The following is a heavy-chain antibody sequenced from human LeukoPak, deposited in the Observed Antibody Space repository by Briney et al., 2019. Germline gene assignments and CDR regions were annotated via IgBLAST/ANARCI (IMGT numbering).Heavy chain of an antibody. Sequence: GGPLRLSCAASGFPFSSYSMTWVRQAPGKGLEWVANIKPDGTTKFYVDSVKGRFTISRDNALNSLYLQMNSLRAEDTAIYYCARSIPYGTTWYGRSDYWGQGTLVTVSS. CDR3: ARSIPYGTTWYGRSDY. D-gene: IGHD6-13*01. CDR2: IKPDGTTK. CDR1: GFPFSSYS. J-gene: IGHJ4*02. V-gene: IGHV3-7*03.